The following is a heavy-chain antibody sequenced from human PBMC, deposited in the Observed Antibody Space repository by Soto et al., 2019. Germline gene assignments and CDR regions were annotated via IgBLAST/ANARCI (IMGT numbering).Heavy chain of an antibody. V-gene: IGHV3-23*01. CDR2: ISGSGGST. CDR1: GFTFSSYA. D-gene: IGHD5-12*01. Sequence: LRLSCAASGFTFSSYAMSWVRQAPGKGLEWVSAISGSGGSTYYADSVKGRFTISRDNSKNTLYLQMNSLRAEDTAVYYCAKIAGRDGYKGVYYFDYWGQGTLVTVS. CDR3: AKIAGRDGYKGVYYFDY. J-gene: IGHJ4*02.